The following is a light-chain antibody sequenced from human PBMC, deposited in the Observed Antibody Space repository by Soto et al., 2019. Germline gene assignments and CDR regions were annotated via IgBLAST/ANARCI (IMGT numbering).Light chain of an antibody. Sequence: IGLTQSPGTMSLSPGERATLSRRVSQSVSSSYLAWYQQKPGQAPRLLIYGASSRATGIPDRFSGSGSGTDFTLTISSLQSEDFAVYYCQQYNNWPWTFGQGTKVDI. CDR2: GAS. CDR1: QSVSSSY. CDR3: QQYNNWPWT. V-gene: IGKV3-20*01. J-gene: IGKJ1*01.